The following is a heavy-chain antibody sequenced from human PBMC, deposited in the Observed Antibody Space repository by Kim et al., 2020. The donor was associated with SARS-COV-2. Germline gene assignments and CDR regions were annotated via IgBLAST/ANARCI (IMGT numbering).Heavy chain of an antibody. CDR2: ISSSSSYT. D-gene: IGHD2-2*01. Sequence: GGSLRLSCAASGFTFSDYYMSWIRQAPGKGLEWVSYISSSSSYTNYADSVKGRFTISRDNAKNSLYLQMNSLRAEDTAVYYCARELIVVVPAAIGVLAGNYYYYYGMDVWGQGTTVTVSS. J-gene: IGHJ6*02. CDR1: GFTFSDYY. CDR3: ARELIVVVPAAIGVLAGNYYYYYGMDV. V-gene: IGHV3-11*06.